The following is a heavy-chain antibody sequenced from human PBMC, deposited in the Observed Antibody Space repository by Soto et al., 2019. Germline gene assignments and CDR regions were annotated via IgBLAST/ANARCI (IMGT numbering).Heavy chain of an antibody. CDR3: ATTNTSSWRDAFDI. D-gene: IGHD6-13*01. CDR2: IYPGDSDT. Sequence: XDSLKVSWKCSGYRFTSYWIGLVLQMPGKGLEWMGIIYPGDSDTRYSPSFQGQVTISADKSISTAYLQWSSLKASDTAMYYCATTNTSSWRDAFDICGQRTMVTVSS. CDR1: GYRFTSYW. J-gene: IGHJ3*02. V-gene: IGHV5-51*01.